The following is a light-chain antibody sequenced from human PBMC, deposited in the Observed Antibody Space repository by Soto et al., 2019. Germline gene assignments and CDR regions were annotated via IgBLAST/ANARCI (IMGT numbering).Light chain of an antibody. J-gene: IGKJ1*01. CDR3: QQYKNCWT. V-gene: IGKV1-5*01. CDR1: QSISNS. CDR2: DAS. Sequence: DVQMTHSPSTLSAYVGDRVTITCRASQSISNSLAWYQQKSGKAPKLLIYDASILESGVPSRFSGSGSGTEFTLTVSSLQPDDFATYYCQQYKNCWTFGQGTKVEI.